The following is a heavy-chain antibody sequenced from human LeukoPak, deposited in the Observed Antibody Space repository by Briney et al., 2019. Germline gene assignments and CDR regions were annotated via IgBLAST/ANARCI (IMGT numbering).Heavy chain of an antibody. D-gene: IGHD3-22*01. J-gene: IGHJ4*02. CDR1: GFTFSSYG. Sequence: PVGSLRLSCAASGFTFSSYGMHWVRQAPGKGLELVAVISYDGSNQYHADSVKGRFTLSRDNAKNTLYLQMNSLRAEDTAVYYCAKQGPYDSSAYLFDYWGQGTLVTVSS. CDR3: AKQGPYDSSAYLFDY. CDR2: ISYDGSNQ. V-gene: IGHV3-30*18.